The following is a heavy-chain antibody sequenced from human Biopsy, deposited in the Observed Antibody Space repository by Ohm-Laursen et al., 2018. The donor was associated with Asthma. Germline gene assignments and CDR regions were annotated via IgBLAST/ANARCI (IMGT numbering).Heavy chain of an antibody. CDR3: AKVRSDWVITESFDY. V-gene: IGHV3-9*01. CDR2: ISWNSATI. CDR1: GFKFDEYT. D-gene: IGHD3-22*01. Sequence: SLRLSCAASGFKFDEYTMHWVRQAPGKGLEWVSGISWNSATIGYADSVEGRFTISRDNAKNSVFLHMVSLRPEDPAFYYCAKVRSDWVITESFDYWGQGVLVTVSS. J-gene: IGHJ4*02.